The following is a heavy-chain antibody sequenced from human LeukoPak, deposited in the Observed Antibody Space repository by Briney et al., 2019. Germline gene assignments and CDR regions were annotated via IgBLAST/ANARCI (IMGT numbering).Heavy chain of an antibody. CDR2: LYPDATT. D-gene: IGHD6-13*01. CDR3: AKDPGQQLVRYYFDY. V-gene: IGHV3-66*01. Sequence: GGSLRLSCAASGLIVGSNYMSWVRQSPGRGLEWVSVLYPDATTYYADSVKGRFTISRDNSKNTLYLQMNSLRAEDTAVYYCAKDPGQQLVRYYFDYWGQGTLVTVSS. J-gene: IGHJ4*02. CDR1: GLIVGSNY.